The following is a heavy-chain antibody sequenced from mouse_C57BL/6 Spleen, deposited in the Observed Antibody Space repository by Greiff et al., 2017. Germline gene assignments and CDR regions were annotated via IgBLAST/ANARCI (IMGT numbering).Heavy chain of an antibody. Sequence: EVQVVESGGGLVKPGGSLKLSCAASGFTFSSYAMSWVRQTPEKRLEWVATISDGGSYTYYPDNVKGRFTISRDNAKNNLYLQMSHLKSEDTAMYYCARDITGRFAYWGQGTLVTVSA. D-gene: IGHD1-1*01. CDR1: GFTFSSYA. CDR3: ARDITGRFAY. J-gene: IGHJ3*01. V-gene: IGHV5-4*01. CDR2: ISDGGSYT.